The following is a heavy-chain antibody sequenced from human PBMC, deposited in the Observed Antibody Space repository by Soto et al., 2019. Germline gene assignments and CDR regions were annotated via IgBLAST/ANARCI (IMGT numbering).Heavy chain of an antibody. CDR2: IYWDGDR. CDR3: AHPKNSYFDY. CDR1: GFSLTISGEG. Sequence: QITLKESGPTLVKPTQPLTLTCTFSGFSLTISGEGVAWIRQPPGKALEWHALIYWDGDRRYSPSLKTRLTITEVSSKSRVVLTMTNMDPLDTATYYCAHPKNSYFDYWGQGSLVTVSS. V-gene: IGHV2-5*02. J-gene: IGHJ4*02.